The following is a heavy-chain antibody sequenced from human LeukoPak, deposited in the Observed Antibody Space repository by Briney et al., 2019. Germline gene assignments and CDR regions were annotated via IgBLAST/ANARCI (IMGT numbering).Heavy chain of an antibody. CDR2: IISIFGTA. J-gene: IGHJ4*02. V-gene: IGHV1-69*13. CDR1: GGTFSSYA. Sequence: SVKVSCKASGGTFSSYAISWVRQAPGQGLEWMGGIISIFGTANYAQKFQGRVTITADESTSTAYMELSSLRSEDTAVYYCASTRRFLEWLLYAPLDYWGQGTLVTVSS. CDR3: ASTRRFLEWLLYAPLDY. D-gene: IGHD3-3*01.